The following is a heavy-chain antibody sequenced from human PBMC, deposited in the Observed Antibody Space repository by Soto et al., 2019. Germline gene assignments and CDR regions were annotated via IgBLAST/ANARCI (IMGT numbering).Heavy chain of an antibody. J-gene: IGHJ6*02. Sequence: SETLSLTCTVSAGSLITYPWNWIRQPPWKGLEWIGNIYYSGSTNYNPSLKSRVSISVDTSKNQFSLNLSSVTAADTAVYYCARVPPTFCLPLGVVYDGMDFSGQGTTVT. V-gene: IGHV4-59*01. CDR3: ARVPPTFCLPLGVVYDGMDF. CDR2: IYYSGST. CDR1: AGSLITYP. D-gene: IGHD3-10*01.